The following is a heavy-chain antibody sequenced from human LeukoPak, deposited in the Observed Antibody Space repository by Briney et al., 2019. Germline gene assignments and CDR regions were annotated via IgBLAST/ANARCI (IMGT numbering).Heavy chain of an antibody. Sequence: GGSLRLSCAASGFSFSSYNMNWVRQTPGKGLEWVSSITSSSTYTFYADSVKGRLTISRDNAKNSLYLQMNSLRAEDTAVYYCARGLYDFWSGYPYYFDYWGQGTLVTVSS. CDR2: ITSSSTYT. D-gene: IGHD3-3*01. J-gene: IGHJ4*02. V-gene: IGHV3-21*01. CDR1: GFSFSSYN. CDR3: ARGLYDFWSGYPYYFDY.